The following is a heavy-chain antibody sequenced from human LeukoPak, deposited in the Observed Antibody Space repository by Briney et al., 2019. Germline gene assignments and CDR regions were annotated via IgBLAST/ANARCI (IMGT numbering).Heavy chain of an antibody. CDR1: GGSISSYY. CDR2: IYTSGST. D-gene: IGHD3-3*01. CDR3: ARVAITIFGVVPSYYMDV. J-gene: IGHJ6*03. V-gene: IGHV4-4*07. Sequence: SETLSLTCTVSGGSISSYYWSWIRQPAGKGLEWIGRIYTSGSTNYNPSLKSRVTMSVDTSKNQFSLKLSSVTAADTAVYYCARVAITIFGVVPSYYMDVWGKGTTVTVSS.